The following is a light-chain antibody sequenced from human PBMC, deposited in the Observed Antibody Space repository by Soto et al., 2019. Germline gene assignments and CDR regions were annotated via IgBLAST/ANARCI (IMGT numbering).Light chain of an antibody. CDR1: QSVSSN. CDR3: QQYNNGPTSYT. J-gene: IGKJ2*01. CDR2: GAS. V-gene: IGKV3-15*01. Sequence: EIVMTQSPATLSVSPGERATLSCRASQSVSSNLAWYQQKPGQAPRLLIYGASTRATGIPARFSGSGSGTEFTLTISSLQAEYFAVYYCQQYNNGPTSYTFGQGTKLEIK.